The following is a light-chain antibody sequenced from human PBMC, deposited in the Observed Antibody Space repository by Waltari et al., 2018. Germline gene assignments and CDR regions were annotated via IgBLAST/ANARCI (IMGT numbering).Light chain of an antibody. CDR1: SSDVGGSNY. Sequence: QSALTQPASVSGSPGQSITISCTGTSSDVGGSNYVSWYQQHPGKAPKLMIYDVSNRPSGVSIRFSGSKSGTTASLTISGLQAEDEADYYCSSYTSSSTLVFGGGTKLTVL. CDR3: SSYTSSSTLV. V-gene: IGLV2-14*03. J-gene: IGLJ3*02. CDR2: DVS.